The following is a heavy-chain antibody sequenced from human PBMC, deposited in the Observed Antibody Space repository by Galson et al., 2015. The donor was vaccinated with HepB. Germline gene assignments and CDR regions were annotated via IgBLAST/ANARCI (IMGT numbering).Heavy chain of an antibody. J-gene: IGHJ4*02. CDR3: ATETLHYGGNSGSFDY. Sequence: SLRLSCAASGFTFSSYGMHWVRQAPGKGLEWVAVIWYDGSNKYYADSVKGRFTISRDNSKNTLYLQMNSLRAEDTAVYYCATETLHYGGNSGSFDYWGQGTLVTVSS. CDR1: GFTFSSYG. D-gene: IGHD4-23*01. V-gene: IGHV3-33*01. CDR2: IWYDGSNK.